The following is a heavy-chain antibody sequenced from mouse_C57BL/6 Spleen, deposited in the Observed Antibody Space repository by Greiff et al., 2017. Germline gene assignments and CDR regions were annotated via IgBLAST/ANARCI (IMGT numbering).Heavy chain of an antibody. Sequence: QVQLQQSGAELVRPGTSVKLSCKASGYTFTSYGMHWVKQRPGPSLEWIGVIDPSDSYTNYTQKFKGKATLSVDTSASTAYMQLRSMTSEDSAVYYCASAYYSNYDFAYWGQGTLVTVSA. CDR1: GYTFTSYG. CDR2: IDPSDSYT. D-gene: IGHD2-5*01. CDR3: ASAYYSNYDFAY. V-gene: IGHV1-59*01. J-gene: IGHJ3*01.